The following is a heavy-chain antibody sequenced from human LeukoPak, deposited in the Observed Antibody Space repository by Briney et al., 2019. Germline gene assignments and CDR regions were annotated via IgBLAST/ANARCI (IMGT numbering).Heavy chain of an antibody. D-gene: IGHD6-19*01. CDR2: IYSGGST. CDR1: GFTVSSNY. V-gene: IGHV3-53*01. J-gene: IGHJ4*02. Sequence: GGSLRLSCAASGFTVSSNYMSWVRQAPGKGLEWVSVIYSGGSTYYADSVKGRFTISRDNSKNTLYIQMNSLRAEDTAVYYCARGAVAVAVPFDYWGQGTLVTVSS. CDR3: ARGAVAVAVPFDY.